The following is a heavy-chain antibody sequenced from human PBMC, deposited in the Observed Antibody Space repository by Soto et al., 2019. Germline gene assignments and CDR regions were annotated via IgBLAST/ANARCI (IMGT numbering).Heavy chain of an antibody. CDR2: ILPILGIA. D-gene: IGHD3-10*01. Sequence: QVQLVQSGAEVKKPGSSVKVSCKASGGTFSSYTISWVRQAPGQGLEWMGRILPILGIANYAQKFQGRVTITADKSTSTAYMELSSLRSEDTAVYYCARVVGFGEFVAEYFQHWGQGTLSPSPQ. V-gene: IGHV1-69*02. J-gene: IGHJ1*01. CDR3: ARVVGFGEFVAEYFQH. CDR1: GGTFSSYT.